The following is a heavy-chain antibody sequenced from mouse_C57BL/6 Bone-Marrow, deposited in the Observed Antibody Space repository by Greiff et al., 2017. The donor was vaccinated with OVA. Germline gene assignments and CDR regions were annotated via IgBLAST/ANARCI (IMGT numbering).Heavy chain of an antibody. CDR1: GYSITSGYY. CDR2: ISYDGST. V-gene: IGHV3-6*01. J-gene: IGHJ3*01. CDR3: AMTGTAWFAY. D-gene: IGHD4-1*01. Sequence: EVQLQQSGPGLVKPSQSLSLTCSVTGYSITSGYYWNWIRQFPGNKLEWMGYISYDGSTNYNPSLKNRISITRDMSKNQLFLKLNSVTTEDTATDYCAMTGTAWFAYWGQGTLVTVSA.